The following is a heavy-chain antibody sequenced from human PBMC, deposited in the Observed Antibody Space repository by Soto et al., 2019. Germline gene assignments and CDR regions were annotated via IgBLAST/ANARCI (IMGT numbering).Heavy chain of an antibody. J-gene: IGHJ4*02. Sequence: QVQLVESGGGVVQPGRSLRLSCAASGFTFSSYGMHWVRQAPGKGLEWVAVISYDGSNKYYADSVKGRFTISRDNSKNTLYLQMNSLRAEDTAVYYCAKDRGAGGAEAGSDYWGQGTLVTVSS. CDR2: ISYDGSNK. CDR1: GFTFSSYG. CDR3: AKDRGAGGAEAGSDY. D-gene: IGHD6-19*01. V-gene: IGHV3-30*18.